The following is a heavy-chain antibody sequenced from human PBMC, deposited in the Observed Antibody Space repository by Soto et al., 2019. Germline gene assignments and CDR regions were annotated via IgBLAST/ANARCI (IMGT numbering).Heavy chain of an antibody. CDR1: GFSLSTSGVG. CDR3: EHSVWDTAMVLHYFAEYFQH. Sequence: QITLKESGPTLVKPTQTLTLTCTFSGFSLSTSGVGVGWIRQPPGKALEWLALIYWDDDKRYSPSLKSSLTTTKDTSNNQVGLTTTNMDPVDTATYYCEHSVWDTAMVLHYFAEYFQHWGQGTLVTVSS. D-gene: IGHD5-18*01. CDR2: IYWDDDK. J-gene: IGHJ1*01. V-gene: IGHV2-5*02.